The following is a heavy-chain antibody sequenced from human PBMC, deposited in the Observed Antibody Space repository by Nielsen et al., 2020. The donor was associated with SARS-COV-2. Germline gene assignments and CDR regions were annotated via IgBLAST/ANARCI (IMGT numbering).Heavy chain of an antibody. CDR2: IWYDGSNN. V-gene: IGHV3-33*01. CDR1: GFTFSSYG. CDR3: ARVVDYGYYFDY. D-gene: IGHD4-17*01. J-gene: IGHJ4*02. Sequence: GGSLRLSCAASGFTFSSYGRHWVRQAPGKGLEWVAVIWYDGSNNYYADSVRGRFTISRDTSKNTLYLQMNSLRAEDTAVYYCARVVDYGYYFDYWGQGTLVTVSS.